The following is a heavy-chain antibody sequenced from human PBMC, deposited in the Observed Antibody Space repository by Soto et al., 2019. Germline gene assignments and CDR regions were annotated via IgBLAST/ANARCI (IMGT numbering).Heavy chain of an antibody. V-gene: IGHV3-21*01. Sequence: PGGSLRLSCAASGFTFSSYSMNWVRQAPGKGLEWVSSISSSSSYIYYADSVKGRFTISRDNAKNSLYLQMNSLRAEDTAVYYCARDQKSNSDYYYMDVWGKGTTVTVSS. CDR2: ISSSSSYI. J-gene: IGHJ6*03. CDR3: ARDQKSNSDYYYMDV. CDR1: GFTFSSYS. D-gene: IGHD4-4*01.